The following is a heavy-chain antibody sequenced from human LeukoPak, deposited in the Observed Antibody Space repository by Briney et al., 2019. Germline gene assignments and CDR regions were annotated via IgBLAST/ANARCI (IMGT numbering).Heavy chain of an antibody. CDR3: ARDDNSSGWSGA. Sequence: GGSLRLSCAASGFTFSSYSMNWVRQAPGKGLEWVSSSSSSSSYIYYADSVKGRFTISRDNAKNSLYLQMNSLRAEDTAVYYCARDDNSSGWSGAWGQGTLVTVSS. V-gene: IGHV3-21*01. CDR2: SSSSSSYI. CDR1: GFTFSSYS. D-gene: IGHD6-19*01. J-gene: IGHJ4*02.